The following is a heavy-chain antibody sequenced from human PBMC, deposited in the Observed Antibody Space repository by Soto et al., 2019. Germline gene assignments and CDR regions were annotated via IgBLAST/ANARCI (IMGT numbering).Heavy chain of an antibody. CDR3: ARAQRLYCSSTSCYSNRNGDPLDY. V-gene: IGHV4-4*07. CDR1: GGSISSYY. D-gene: IGHD2-2*01. J-gene: IGHJ4*02. Sequence: PSDTLSLTCTASGGSISSYYWSWIRQPAGKGLEWIGRIYTSGSTNYNPSLKSRVTMSVDTSKNQFSLKLSSVTAADTAVYYCARAQRLYCSSTSCYSNRNGDPLDYWGQGTLVTVSS. CDR2: IYTSGST.